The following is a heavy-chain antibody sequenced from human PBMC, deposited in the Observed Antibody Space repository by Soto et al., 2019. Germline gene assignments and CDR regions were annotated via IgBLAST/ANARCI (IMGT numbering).Heavy chain of an antibody. V-gene: IGHV1-69*06. D-gene: IGHD3-10*01. CDR3: ARVRSGSYSTYYYYYGMDV. CDR2: IIPIFGTA. CDR1: GGTFSSYA. J-gene: IGHJ6*02. Sequence: VKVSCKASGGTFSSYAISWVRQAPGQGLEWMGGIIPIFGTANYAQKFQGRVTITADKSTSTAYMELISLRSEDTAVYYCARVRSGSYSTYYYYYGMDVWGQGATVTVSS.